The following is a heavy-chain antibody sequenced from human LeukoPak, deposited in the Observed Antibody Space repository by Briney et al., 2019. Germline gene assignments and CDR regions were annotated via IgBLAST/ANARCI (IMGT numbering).Heavy chain of an antibody. D-gene: IGHD3-22*01. CDR2: FNPNSGGT. CDR3: ARAEYYDSSGYWDY. CDR1: GYTFTGYY. Sequence: GASVKVSCKASGYTFTGYYMHWVRQAPGQGLEWMGRFNPNSGGTNYAQKFQGRVTMTRDTSISTAYMELSRLRSDDTAVYYCARAEYYDSSGYWDYWGQGTLVTVSS. J-gene: IGHJ4*02. V-gene: IGHV1-2*06.